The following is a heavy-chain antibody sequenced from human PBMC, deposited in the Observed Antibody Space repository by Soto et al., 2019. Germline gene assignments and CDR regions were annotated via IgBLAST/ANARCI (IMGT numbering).Heavy chain of an antibody. CDR3: ARQNVQIGPGFFDF. CDR1: GGSIGSGNFY. V-gene: IGHV4-30-4*01. D-gene: IGHD3-10*02. Sequence: SETLSLTCSVSGGSIGSGNFYWSWIRQPPGKGLEWLTSIYHTGTIYITPSLRSRLTISLDTSRNQFSLNLTSVTAADTALYFCARQNVQIGPGFFDFWGRGTLVTV. CDR2: IYHTGTI. J-gene: IGHJ4*02.